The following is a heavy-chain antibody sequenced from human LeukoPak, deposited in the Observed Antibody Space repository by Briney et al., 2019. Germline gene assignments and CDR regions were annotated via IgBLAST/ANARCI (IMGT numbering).Heavy chain of an antibody. CDR1: GFTFSSYG. CDR2: IWYDGSNK. V-gene: IGHV3-33*08. Sequence: PGGSLRLSCAASGFTFSSYGMHWVRQAPGKGLEWVAVIWYDGSNKYYADSVKGRFTISRDNSKNTLYLQMNSLRAEDTAVYYCAREDSSSWSPRPEYFQHWGQGTLVTVSS. D-gene: IGHD6-13*01. J-gene: IGHJ1*01. CDR3: AREDSSSWSPRPEYFQH.